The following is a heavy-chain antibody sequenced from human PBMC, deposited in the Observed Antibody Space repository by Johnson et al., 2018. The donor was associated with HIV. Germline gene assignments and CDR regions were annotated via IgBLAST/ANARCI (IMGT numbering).Heavy chain of an antibody. J-gene: IGHJ3*02. D-gene: IGHD6-6*01. CDR3: AREWGIAARRGGAFDI. CDR2: ISYDGSNK. Sequence: QVQLVESGGGVVQPGRSLRLSCAASGFTFSSYAMHWVRQAPGKGLEWVAVISYDGSNKYYADSVKGRFTISRDNSKNTLYLQMNSLRAGDTAVFYCAREWGIAARRGGAFDIWGQGTMVTVSS. CDR1: GFTFSSYA. V-gene: IGHV3-30*14.